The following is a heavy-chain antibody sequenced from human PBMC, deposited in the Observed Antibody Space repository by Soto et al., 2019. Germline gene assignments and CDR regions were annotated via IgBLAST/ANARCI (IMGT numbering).Heavy chain of an antibody. J-gene: IGHJ4*02. D-gene: IGHD6-13*01. CDR2: ISYDGSNK. V-gene: IGHV3-30-3*01. CDR1: GFTFSSYA. Sequence: PGGSLRLSCAASGFTFSSYAMHWVRQAPGKGLEWVAVISYDGSNKYYADSVKGRFTISRDNSKNTLYLQMNSLRAEDTAVYYCARVGQQLVHFDYWGQGTLVTVSS. CDR3: ARVGQQLVHFDY.